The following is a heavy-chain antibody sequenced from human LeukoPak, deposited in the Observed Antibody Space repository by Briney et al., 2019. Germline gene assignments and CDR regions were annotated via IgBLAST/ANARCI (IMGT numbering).Heavy chain of an antibody. D-gene: IGHD5-18*01. CDR1: GFTISSSA. CDR3: AKDGYNYGYGTGRFDY. V-gene: IGHV3-23*01. CDR2: ITRTGSNT. J-gene: IGHJ4*02. Sequence: PGGSLRLSCAATGFTISSSATTWVRQAPGKGLDWVSTITRTGSNTFYADSVKGRFTISRDNSKNTLYLQMNSLRAEDTAVYYCAKDGYNYGYGTGRFDYWGQGTLVTVSS.